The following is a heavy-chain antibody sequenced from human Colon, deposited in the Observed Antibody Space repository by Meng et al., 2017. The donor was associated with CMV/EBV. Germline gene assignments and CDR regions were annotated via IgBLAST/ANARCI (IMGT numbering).Heavy chain of an antibody. CDR1: GGPFSSYA. Sequence: SVNVSCKASGGPFSSYAISWVRQAPGQGLEWMGGIIPIFGTANYAQKFQGRVTITTDESTSTAYMELSSLRSGDTAVYYCARGGGGGDAFDIWGQGTMVTVSS. CDR3: ARGGGGGDAFDI. CDR2: IIPIFGTA. J-gene: IGHJ3*02. V-gene: IGHV1-69*05. D-gene: IGHD3-16*01.